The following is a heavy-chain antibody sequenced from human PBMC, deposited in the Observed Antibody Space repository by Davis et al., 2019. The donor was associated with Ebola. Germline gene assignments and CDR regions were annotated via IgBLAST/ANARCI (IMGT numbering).Heavy chain of an antibody. CDR3: ARSRLDIVVVPAFGYYYYGMDV. D-gene: IGHD2-2*01. Sequence: PSETLSLTCAVYGGSFSGYYWSWIRQPPGKGLEWIGEINHSGSTNYNPSLKSRVTMSVDTSKNQFSLKLSSVTAADTAVYYCARSRLDIVVVPAFGYYYYGMDVWGQGTTVTVSS. CDR1: GGSFSGYY. CDR2: INHSGST. V-gene: IGHV4-34*01. J-gene: IGHJ6*02.